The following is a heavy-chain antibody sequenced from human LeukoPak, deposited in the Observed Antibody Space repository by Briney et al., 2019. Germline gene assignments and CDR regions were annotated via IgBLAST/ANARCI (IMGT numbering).Heavy chain of an antibody. V-gene: IGHV4-4*08. CDR3: ARRVPGPQLGDYVTYYFDH. CDR2: IYSSGTT. J-gene: IGHJ4*02. CDR1: GGSISSSY. D-gene: IGHD3-10*02. Sequence: SETLSLTCTVSGGSISSSYWIWIRQPPGKGLEWVGYIYSSGTTKYNPSLKSRATISLDTSKSQLSLSLTSVTAADTAVYYCARRVPGPQLGDYVTYYFDHWGQGTLVTVSS.